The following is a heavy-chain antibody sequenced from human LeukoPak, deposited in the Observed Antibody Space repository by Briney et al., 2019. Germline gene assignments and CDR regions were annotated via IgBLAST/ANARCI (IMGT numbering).Heavy chain of an antibody. CDR3: ARGPIGVFDI. D-gene: IGHD3-16*01. Sequence: SETLSLTCTVSGGSISSYYCSWIRQPPGKGLEWIGYIYYSGSTNYNPSLKSRVTISVDTSKNQFSLKLSSVTAADTAVYYCARGPIGVFDIWGQGTMVTVSS. J-gene: IGHJ3*02. CDR2: IYYSGST. V-gene: IGHV4-59*01. CDR1: GGSISSYY.